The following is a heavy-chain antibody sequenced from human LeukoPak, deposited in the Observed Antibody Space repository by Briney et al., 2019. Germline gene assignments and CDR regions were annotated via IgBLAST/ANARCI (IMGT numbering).Heavy chain of an antibody. J-gene: IGHJ5*02. V-gene: IGHV4-59*08. Sequence: PSETLSLTCTVSGGSISTYYWSWIRQPPGKGLEWIGYIYYSGTTNYNPSLKSRVTISVDTSKNQFSLKLSSVTAADTAVYHCARHGRGGWSWFDPWGQETLVTVSS. CDR3: ARHGRGGWSWFDP. CDR1: GGSISTYY. CDR2: IYYSGTT. D-gene: IGHD3-10*01.